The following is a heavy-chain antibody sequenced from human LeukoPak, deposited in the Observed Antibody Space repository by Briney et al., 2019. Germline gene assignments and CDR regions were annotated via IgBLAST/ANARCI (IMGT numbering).Heavy chain of an antibody. CDR3: ATSGEYYDFWSGSYYGMDV. Sequence: ASVKVSCKASGGTFSSYTISWVRQARGQGLEWMGRIIPILGIANYAQKFQGRVTITADKSTSTAYMELSSLRSEDTAVYYCATSGEYYDFWSGSYYGMDVWGQGTTVTVSS. CDR1: GGTFSSYT. J-gene: IGHJ6*02. D-gene: IGHD3-3*01. CDR2: IIPILGIA. V-gene: IGHV1-69*02.